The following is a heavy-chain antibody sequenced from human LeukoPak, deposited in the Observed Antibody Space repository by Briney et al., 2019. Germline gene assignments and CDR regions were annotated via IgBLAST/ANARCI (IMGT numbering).Heavy chain of an antibody. J-gene: IGHJ6*04. CDR3: ARDHIVVVPAASVFRYYYYGMDV. CDR2: IYYSGST. Sequence: SETLSLTCTVSGGSISSGGYYWRWIRQHPGKGLEWIVYIYYSGSTYYNPSLKSRVTISVDTSKNQFSLKLSSVTAADTAVYYCARDHIVVVPAASVFRYYYYGMDVWGRGTTVTVSS. D-gene: IGHD2-2*01. V-gene: IGHV4-31*03. CDR1: GGSISSGGYY.